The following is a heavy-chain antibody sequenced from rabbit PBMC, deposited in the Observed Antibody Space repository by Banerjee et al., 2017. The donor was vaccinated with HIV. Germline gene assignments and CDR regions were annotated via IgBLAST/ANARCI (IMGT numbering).Heavy chain of an antibody. CDR2: IYAESGSA. CDR1: GFSFSSGYD. D-gene: IGHD8-1*01. Sequence: QSLEESGGDLVKPGASLTLTCTASGFSFSSGYDMCWVRQAPGKGLEWIGCIYAESGSAYYASWAKGRFTISKTSSTVDLKMTSLTAADTATYFCARDYAGISYPGWYFNLWGQGTLVTVS. J-gene: IGHJ4*01. V-gene: IGHV1S40*01. CDR3: ARDYAGISYPGWYFNL.